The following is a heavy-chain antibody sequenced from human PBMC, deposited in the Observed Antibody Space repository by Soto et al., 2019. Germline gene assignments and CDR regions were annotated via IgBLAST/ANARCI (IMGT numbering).Heavy chain of an antibody. Sequence: PSQTLSLTYTVSCGSISSYQSSWIRQPPGKGLEWIGYIYYSGSTNYNPSLKSRVTISVDTSKNQFSLKLTSVPAADTAVYYCARGDTSFDYWGQGTLATDSS. CDR2: IYYSGST. J-gene: IGHJ4*02. CDR3: ARGDTSFDY. V-gene: IGHV4-59*01. D-gene: IGHD2-2*02. CDR1: CGSISSYQ.